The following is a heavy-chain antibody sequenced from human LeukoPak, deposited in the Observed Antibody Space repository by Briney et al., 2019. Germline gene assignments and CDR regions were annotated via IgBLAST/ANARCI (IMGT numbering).Heavy chain of an antibody. J-gene: IGHJ1*01. V-gene: IGHV3-21*01. CDR2: ISSSRSYI. Sequence: GGSLRLSCAASGFTFRSYSMNWVRQAPGKGLEGVSSISSSRSYIYYADSVKGRFTISRDNAKNSLYLQMNSLRAEDTAVYYCAREVYGSGSLYFQHWGQGTLVTVSS. D-gene: IGHD3-10*01. CDR1: GFTFRSYS. CDR3: AREVYGSGSLYFQH.